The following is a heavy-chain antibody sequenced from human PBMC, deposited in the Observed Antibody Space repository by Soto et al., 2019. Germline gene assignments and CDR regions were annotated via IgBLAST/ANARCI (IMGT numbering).Heavy chain of an antibody. J-gene: IGHJ6*04. V-gene: IGHV3-49*03. Sequence: EVQLVESGGGLVQPGRSLRLSCTTSGFTFGDYAMSWFRQAPGKGLKWVAFIRAIAFGGTTEYAASGRDRFIVSRDDSRSIAYLEINSLKADDTAVYYCARESGPISTPRGDVGVWGKGTTVTVSS. CDR3: ARESGPISTPRGDVGV. CDR1: GFTFGDYA. D-gene: IGHD3-10*01. CDR2: IRAIAFGGTT.